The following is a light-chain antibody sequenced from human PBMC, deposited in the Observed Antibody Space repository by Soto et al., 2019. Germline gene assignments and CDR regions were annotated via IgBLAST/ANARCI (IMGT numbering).Light chain of an antibody. V-gene: IGLV1-44*01. CDR2: SDN. Sequence: QSVLTQPPSASGTPGQRVTISCSGSRSNIGTNTVNWYQHLPGTAPHLLIYSDNQRPSGVPDRFSGSKSGTSASLAISGLQSEDEADYYCAAWDDSLNGLVVFGGGTKLTVL. CDR1: RSNIGTNT. J-gene: IGLJ2*01. CDR3: AAWDDSLNGLVV.